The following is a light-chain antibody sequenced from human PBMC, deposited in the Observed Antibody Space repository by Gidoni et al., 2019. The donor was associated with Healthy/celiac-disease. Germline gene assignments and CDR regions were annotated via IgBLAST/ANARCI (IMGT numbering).Light chain of an antibody. CDR3: QQYGSSPQG. Sequence: EIVLTQSPGTLSLSPGERATLSCRASQSVSSSYLAWYQQKHGQAPRLLIYGASSRATGIPDRFSGSGSGTDFTLTISRLEPEDFAVYYCQQYGSSPQGFGPGTKVDIK. J-gene: IGKJ3*01. CDR1: QSVSSSY. V-gene: IGKV3-20*01. CDR2: GAS.